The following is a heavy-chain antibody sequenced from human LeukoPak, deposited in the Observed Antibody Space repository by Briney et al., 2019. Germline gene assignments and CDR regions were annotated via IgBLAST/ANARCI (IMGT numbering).Heavy chain of an antibody. V-gene: IGHV3-74*01. CDR2: ISGDGTTT. J-gene: IGHJ5*02. D-gene: IGHD2-15*01. Sequence: GGSLRLSCSASGFSFSNYFMHWVRQAPGEGLVWVSRISGDGTTTIYADSVKGRFTISRDNAKNTLYQQMNSLRAEDTAVYYCARRVDATRWFDPWGQGALVTVSS. CDR1: GFSFSNYF. CDR3: ARRVDATRWFDP.